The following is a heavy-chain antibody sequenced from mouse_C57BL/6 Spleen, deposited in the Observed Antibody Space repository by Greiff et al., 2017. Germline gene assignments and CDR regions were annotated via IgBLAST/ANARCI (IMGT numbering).Heavy chain of an antibody. D-gene: IGHD4-1*01. Sequence: EVKLVESGGGLVKPGGSLKLSCAASGFTFSDYGMHWVRQAPEQGLEWVAYISSGSSTIYYADTVKGRFTISRENAKNTLFLQMTSLRSEDTAMDYCARRGTGYYFDYWGQGTTLTVSA. V-gene: IGHV5-17*01. CDR1: GFTFSDYG. CDR3: ARRGTGYYFDY. J-gene: IGHJ2*01. CDR2: ISSGSSTI.